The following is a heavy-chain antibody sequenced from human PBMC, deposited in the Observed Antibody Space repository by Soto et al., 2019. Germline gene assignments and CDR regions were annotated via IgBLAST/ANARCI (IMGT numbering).Heavy chain of an antibody. D-gene: IGHD3-9*01. CDR3: ARGLSIDYNWFDP. J-gene: IGHJ5*02. Sequence: ASVKVSCKASGYTFSSYGINWVRQAPGHGLEWMGWISGNNGNTKYAQKLQGRVTMTTDTSTSTVFMELRSLTSDDTAMYYCARGLSIDYNWFDPWGQGTLVTVSS. V-gene: IGHV1-18*01. CDR2: ISGNNGNT. CDR1: GYTFSSYG.